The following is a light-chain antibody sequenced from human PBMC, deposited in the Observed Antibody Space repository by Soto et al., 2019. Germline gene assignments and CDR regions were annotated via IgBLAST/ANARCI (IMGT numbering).Light chain of an antibody. J-gene: IGKJ1*01. CDR2: AAS. V-gene: IGKV1-8*01. CDR1: QSISSY. Sequence: AIRMTQSPSSLSASTGDRVTITCRASQSISSYLAWYQQKPGKAPKLLIYAASTLQTGVPSRFXGSGSGTDFTLTIDCLQSEDFATYYCQQYYSYPPWSFGLGTKVEIK. CDR3: QQYYSYPPWS.